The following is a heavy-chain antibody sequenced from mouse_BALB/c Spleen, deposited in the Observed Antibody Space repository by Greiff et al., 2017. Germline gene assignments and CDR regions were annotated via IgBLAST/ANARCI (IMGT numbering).Heavy chain of an antibody. J-gene: IGHJ3*01. D-gene: IGHD2-3*01. CDR1: GYTFTDYY. CDR3: VSGWYDDYYPFAY. V-gene: IGHV1-84*02. Sequence: VQLQQSGPELVKPGASVKISCKASGYTFTDYYINWVKQKPGQGLEWIGWIYPGSGNTKYNEKFKGKATLTVDTSSSTAYMQLSSLTSEDTAVYVCVSGWYDDYYPFAYWGQGTLVTVSA. CDR2: IYPGSGNT.